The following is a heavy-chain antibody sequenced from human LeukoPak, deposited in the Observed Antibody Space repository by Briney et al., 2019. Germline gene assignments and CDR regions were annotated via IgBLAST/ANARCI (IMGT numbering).Heavy chain of an antibody. V-gene: IGHV1-46*01. D-gene: IGHD3-3*01. CDR2: IDPSGAST. CDR1: GYTFTNYY. J-gene: IGHJ6*03. Sequence: ASVKVSCKASGYTFTNYYIHWVRQAPGQGLEWMGLIDPSGASTSYAQNFQGRVTMTRDTSTSTVYMELSSLRSEDTAVYYCARGAGNYDFWSGFNDYYFDVWGKGTTVTVSS. CDR3: ARGAGNYDFWSGFNDYYFDV.